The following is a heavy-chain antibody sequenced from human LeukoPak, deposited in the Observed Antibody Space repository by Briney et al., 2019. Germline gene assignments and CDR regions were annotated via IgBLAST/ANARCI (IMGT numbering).Heavy chain of an antibody. CDR3: ARDLNWNDYYYYGMDV. V-gene: IGHV3-30-3*01. D-gene: IGHD1-1*01. J-gene: IGHJ6*02. CDR2: ISYDGCNK. Sequence: PGRSLRLSCAASGFTFSSYAMHWVRQAPGKGLEWVAVISYDGCNKYYADSVKGRFTISRDNSKNTLYLQMNSLRAEDTAVYYCARDLNWNDYYYYGMDVWGQGTTVTVSS. CDR1: GFTFSSYA.